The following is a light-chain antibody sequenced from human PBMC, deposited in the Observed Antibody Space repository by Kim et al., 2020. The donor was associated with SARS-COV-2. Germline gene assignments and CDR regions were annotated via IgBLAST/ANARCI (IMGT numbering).Light chain of an antibody. CDR1: SGHSSYA. CDR2: LNSDGSH. Sequence: QLVLTQSPSASASLGASVKLTCTLSSGHSSYAIAWHQQQPEKGPRYLMKLNSDGSHSKGDGLPDRFSGSSSGAERYLTISSLQSEDEADYYCQTWGTGTWVFGGGTQLTVL. V-gene: IGLV4-69*01. CDR3: QTWGTGTWV. J-gene: IGLJ3*02.